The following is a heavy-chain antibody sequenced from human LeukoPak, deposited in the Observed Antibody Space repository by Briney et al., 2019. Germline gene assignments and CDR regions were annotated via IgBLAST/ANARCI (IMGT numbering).Heavy chain of an antibody. Sequence: PSETLSLTCTVSGGSISSSSYYWGWIRQPPGKGLEWIGSIYYSGSTFYNPSLKSRVTISVDTSKNQFSLKLSSVTAADTAVYYCARDDYLDFIDYWGQGTLVTVSS. D-gene: IGHD4-11*01. CDR1: GGSISSSSYY. J-gene: IGHJ4*02. CDR3: ARDDYLDFIDY. CDR2: IYYSGST. V-gene: IGHV4-39*07.